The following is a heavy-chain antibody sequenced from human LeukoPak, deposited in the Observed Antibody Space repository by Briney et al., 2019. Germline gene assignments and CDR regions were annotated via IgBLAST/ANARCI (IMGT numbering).Heavy chain of an antibody. V-gene: IGHV3-74*01. Sequence: GGSLRLSCAASGFTFKNYWMHWVRQAPGKGLVWVSRVDSDGSSTTYADSVKGRFTNSRDNAKNTLYLQMNSLRAEDTAVYYCARGITIFGVVNDAFDVWGQGAVVTVSS. D-gene: IGHD3-3*01. CDR1: GFTFKNYW. CDR3: ARGITIFGVVNDAFDV. J-gene: IGHJ3*01. CDR2: VDSDGSST.